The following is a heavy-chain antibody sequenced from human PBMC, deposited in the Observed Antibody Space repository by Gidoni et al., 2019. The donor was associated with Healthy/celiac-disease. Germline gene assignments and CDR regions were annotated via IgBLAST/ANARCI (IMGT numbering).Heavy chain of an antibody. V-gene: IGHV4-61*01. CDR1: GGSVSSGSYY. CDR3: ARDLGCSSTSCYTRGDAFDI. J-gene: IGHJ3*02. CDR2: IYYSGST. Sequence: QVQLQESGPGLVKPSETLSLTCTVSGGSVSSGSYYWRWIRQPPGKGLEWIGYIYYSGSTNYNPSLKSRVTISVDTSKNQFFLKLSSVTAADTAVYYCARDLGCSSTSCYTRGDAFDIWGQGTMVTVSS. D-gene: IGHD2-2*02.